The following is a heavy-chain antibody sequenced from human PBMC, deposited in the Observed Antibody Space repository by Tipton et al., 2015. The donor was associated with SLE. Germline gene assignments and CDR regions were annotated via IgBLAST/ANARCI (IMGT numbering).Heavy chain of an antibody. CDR3: ARGQRYYYMDV. J-gene: IGHJ6*03. V-gene: IGHV3-74*03. CDR1: GFTFSSHW. Sequence: SLRLSCAASGFTFSSHWMFWVRQVTGKGLMWVSRIDSYGSGTTYADSVKGRFTISRDNVKNTLYLQMNSLGAEDTAVYYCARGQRYYYMDVWGKGTTVTVSS. CDR2: IDSYGSGT.